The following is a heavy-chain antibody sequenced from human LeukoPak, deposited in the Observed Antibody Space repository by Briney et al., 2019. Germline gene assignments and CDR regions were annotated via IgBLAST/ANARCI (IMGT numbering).Heavy chain of an antibody. D-gene: IGHD2-15*01. CDR2: IRNDGSYE. CDR3: AKGGSPSHNWFNS. Sequence: GGSLRLSCAASGFTFSDYGMHWVRQAPGKGLEGVAFIRNDGSYEYYPDSVKGRFTISRDNSSTALFLQMNSLRAEDTAVYYCAKGGSPSHNWFNSWGQGTLVTVSS. CDR1: GFTFSDYG. J-gene: IGHJ5*01. V-gene: IGHV3-30*02.